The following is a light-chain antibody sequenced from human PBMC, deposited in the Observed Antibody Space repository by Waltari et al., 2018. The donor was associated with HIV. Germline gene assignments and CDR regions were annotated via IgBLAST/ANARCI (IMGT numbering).Light chain of an antibody. J-gene: IGLJ1*01. V-gene: IGLV1-44*01. CDR1: SSNIGINT. CDR3: NSYTGSSTLYV. CDR2: SSN. Sequence: QSVLTQPPSASGTPGQRVTISCSGSSSNIGINTVNWYQHLPGTAPKLLIYSSNQRPSGVPDRFSGSKSGTSASLAISGLQSEDEADYYCNSYTGSSTLYVFGTGTKVTVL.